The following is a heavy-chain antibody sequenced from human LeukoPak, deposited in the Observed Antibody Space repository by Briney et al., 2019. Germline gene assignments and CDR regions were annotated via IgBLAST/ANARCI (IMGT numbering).Heavy chain of an antibody. D-gene: IGHD2-2*01. CDR3: ARDPDIVVVPAAQRFDP. J-gene: IGHJ5*02. CDR2: IIPIFGTA. Sequence: SVKVSCKASGGTFSSYAISWVRQAPGQGLEWMGGIIPIFGTANYAQKFQGRVTITADESTSTAYMELSSLRSEDTAVYYCARDPDIVVVPAAQRFDPWGQGTLVTVSS. CDR1: GGTFSSYA. V-gene: IGHV1-69*13.